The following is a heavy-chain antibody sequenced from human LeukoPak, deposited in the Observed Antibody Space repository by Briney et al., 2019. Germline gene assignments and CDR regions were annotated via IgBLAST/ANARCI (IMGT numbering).Heavy chain of an antibody. J-gene: IGHJ4*02. CDR3: ARIWRGSDTECSFDY. D-gene: IGHD3-10*01. CDR2: IKRDGSGK. CDR1: GFTFNDYW. Sequence: GGSLRLSCAASGFTFNDYWMSWVRQAPGKGLEWVANIKRDGSGKYYVDSVKGRFTVSRDNAKNSLYLQMNSLRAEDTGVYYCARIWRGSDTECSFDYWGQGTLVTVSS. V-gene: IGHV3-7*01.